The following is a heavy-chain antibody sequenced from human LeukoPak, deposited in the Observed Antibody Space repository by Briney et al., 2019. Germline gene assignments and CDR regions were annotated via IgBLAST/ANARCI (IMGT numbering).Heavy chain of an antibody. Sequence: PGGSLRLSCAASGFTFTDYGMHWVRQSPGKGLEWVAVISKDGSNKYYADSVKGRFTISRDNSKNTLYMQMNSLRSDDTAVYYCARSFGADLIYYFDYWGQGTLVTVSS. CDR3: ARSFGADLIYYFDY. CDR2: ISKDGSNK. V-gene: IGHV3-30-3*01. J-gene: IGHJ4*02. D-gene: IGHD3-10*01. CDR1: GFTFTDYG.